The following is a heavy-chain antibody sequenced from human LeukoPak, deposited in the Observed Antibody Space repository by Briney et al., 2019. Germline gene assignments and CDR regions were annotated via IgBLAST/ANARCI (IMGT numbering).Heavy chain of an antibody. V-gene: IGHV4-59*01. CDR1: GGSISGYY. CDR3: ARHGYCSGGTCYSYYYGMDV. D-gene: IGHD2-15*01. Sequence: SETLSLTCIVSGGSISGYYWSWIRQPPGEGLEWIGYIYYSGSTNYNPSLKSRVTITVDTSKNQFSLRLSSVTAADTAVYFCARHGYCSGGTCYSYYYGMDVWGQGTTVTVSS. J-gene: IGHJ6*02. CDR2: IYYSGST.